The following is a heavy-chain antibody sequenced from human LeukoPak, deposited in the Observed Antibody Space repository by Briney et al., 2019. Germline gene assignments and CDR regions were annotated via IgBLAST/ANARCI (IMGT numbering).Heavy chain of an antibody. V-gene: IGHV4-4*07. CDR1: GGSNSSYY. CDR2: IYTSGTT. Sequence: ASETLSLTCTVSGGSNSSYYWSWIRQPPGKGLEWIGRIYTSGTTHYNPSLKSRVTMSVDASKNQFSLKLSSVTAADTAVYYCARLSTVTTSFDYWGQGTLVTVSS. D-gene: IGHD4-17*01. CDR3: ARLSTVTTSFDY. J-gene: IGHJ4*02.